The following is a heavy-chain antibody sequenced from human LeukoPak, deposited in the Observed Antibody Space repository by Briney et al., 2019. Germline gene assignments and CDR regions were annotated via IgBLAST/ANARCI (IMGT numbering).Heavy chain of an antibody. Sequence: ESGPTLVNPTQTLTLTCTFSGFSLSTSGVGVGWIRQPPGKALEWLALIYWDDDKRYSPSLKSRLTITKDTSKNQVVLTMTNMDPVDTATYYCAHSRSTIFGVVTNFDYWGQGTLVTVSS. J-gene: IGHJ4*02. CDR3: AHSRSTIFGVVTNFDY. CDR1: GFSLSTSGVG. CDR2: IYWDDDK. D-gene: IGHD3-3*01. V-gene: IGHV2-5*02.